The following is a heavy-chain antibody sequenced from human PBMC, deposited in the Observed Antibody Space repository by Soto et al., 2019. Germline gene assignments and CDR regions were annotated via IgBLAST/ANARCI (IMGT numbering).Heavy chain of an antibody. Sequence: QLQLQESGSGLVKPSETLSLTCTVSGGSIISSSYYWGWMRQSPGKGLEWIGSLYYSGSSYYNPSLKSRAAISADTSGTQFFMKMASVTAADTAVYYCVRHRGSGWPPTIFWGQGLLVTVSS. D-gene: IGHD6-19*01. CDR3: VRHRGSGWPPTIF. J-gene: IGHJ1*01. V-gene: IGHV4-39*01. CDR1: GGSIISSSYY. CDR2: LYYSGSS.